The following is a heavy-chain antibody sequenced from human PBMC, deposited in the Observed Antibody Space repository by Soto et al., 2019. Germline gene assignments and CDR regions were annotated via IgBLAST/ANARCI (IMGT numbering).Heavy chain of an antibody. Sequence: PSETLSLTCTVSGGSIRNVDYYWSWIRQPPGKGLEWIGYIYYSGSTYYNPSLKSRVTISVDTSKNQFSLKLSSVTAADTAVYYCARGVRDPKNWFDPWGQGTLVTVS. CDR1: GGSIRNVDYY. D-gene: IGHD3-10*01. CDR3: ARGVRDPKNWFDP. CDR2: IYYSGST. V-gene: IGHV4-30-4*01. J-gene: IGHJ5*02.